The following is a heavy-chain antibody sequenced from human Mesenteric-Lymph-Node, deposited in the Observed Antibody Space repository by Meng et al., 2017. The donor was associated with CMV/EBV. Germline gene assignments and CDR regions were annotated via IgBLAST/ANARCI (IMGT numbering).Heavy chain of an antibody. J-gene: IGHJ4*02. CDR3: ALKPVDTYYFDY. V-gene: IGHV3-30*02. CDR1: GFTFSSYG. CDR2: IRYDGSNK. Sequence: GGSLRLSCAASGFTFSSYGMHWVRQAPGKGLEWVAFIRYDGSNKYYADSVKGRFTISRDNSKNTLYLQMNSLRAEDTAVYYCALKPVDTYYFDYWGQGTLVTVSS. D-gene: IGHD5-18*01.